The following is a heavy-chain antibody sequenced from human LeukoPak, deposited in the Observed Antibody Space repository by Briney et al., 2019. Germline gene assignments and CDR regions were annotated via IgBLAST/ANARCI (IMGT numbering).Heavy chain of an antibody. CDR2: INPNSGGT. V-gene: IGHV1-2*02. CDR3: ASSIAVAGPFDY. Sequence: ASVKVSCKASGYTFTGYYLHWVRQAPGQGLEWMGWINPNSGGTNYAQKFQGRVTMTRDTSISTAYMELSRLRSDDTAVYYCASSIAVAGPFDYWGQGTLVTVSS. D-gene: IGHD6-19*01. J-gene: IGHJ4*02. CDR1: GYTFTGYY.